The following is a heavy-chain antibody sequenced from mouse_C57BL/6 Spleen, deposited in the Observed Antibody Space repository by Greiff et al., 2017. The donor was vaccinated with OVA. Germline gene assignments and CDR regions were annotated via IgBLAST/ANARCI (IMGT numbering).Heavy chain of an antibody. Sequence: QVQLQQPGAELVKPGASVKMSCKASGYTFTSYWITWVKQRPGQGLEWIGDIYPGSGSTNYNEKFKSKATLTVDTSSSTAYMQLSSLTSGDSAVYYCARYGNGLPLAYWGQGTLVTVSA. J-gene: IGHJ3*01. CDR1: GYTFTSYW. D-gene: IGHD2-1*01. V-gene: IGHV1-55*01. CDR2: IYPGSGST. CDR3: ARYGNGLPLAY.